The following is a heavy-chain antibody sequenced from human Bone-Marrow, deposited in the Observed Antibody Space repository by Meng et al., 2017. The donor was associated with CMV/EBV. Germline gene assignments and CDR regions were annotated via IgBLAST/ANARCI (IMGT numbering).Heavy chain of an antibody. Sequence: ASGYTFANYDIAWVRQATGQGLEWMGWMNPNSGNTGYAQKFQGRVAMTRDTSITTAYMELNSLTSEDTAVYYCAKRNYGDSARWFDPWGLGTLVTVSS. V-gene: IGHV1-8*01. CDR3: AKRNYGDSARWFDP. J-gene: IGHJ5*02. CDR1: GYTFANYD. D-gene: IGHD4-17*01. CDR2: MNPNSGNT.